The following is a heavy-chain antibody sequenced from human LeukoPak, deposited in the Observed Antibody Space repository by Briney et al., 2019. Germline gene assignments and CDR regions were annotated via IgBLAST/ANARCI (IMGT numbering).Heavy chain of an antibody. CDR1: GYSFTSYW. D-gene: IGHD6-13*01. CDR3: ARTRTNIAAAGGFFDY. J-gene: IGHJ4*02. Sequence: GESLKISCKGSGYSFTSYWIGWVRQMPGKGLEWMGIIYPGDSDTRYSPSFQGQDTISADKSISTAYLQWSSLKASDTAMYYCARTRTNIAAAGGFFDYWGQGTLVTVSS. CDR2: IYPGDSDT. V-gene: IGHV5-51*01.